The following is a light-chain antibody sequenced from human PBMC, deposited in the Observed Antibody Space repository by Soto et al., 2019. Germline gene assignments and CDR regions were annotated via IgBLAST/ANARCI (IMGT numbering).Light chain of an antibody. CDR1: QGISNF. CDR2: DAS. CDR3: QKYNSAPRA. J-gene: IGKJ1*01. V-gene: IGKV1-27*01. Sequence: DIQMTQSPSSLSASVGDRVTITCRASQGISNFLAWYQQKPGKVPKLLIYDASTLQLGVPSRFSGSVSGTDFTLTISSLQPEDVATYYCQKYNSAPRAFGQGTKVEIK.